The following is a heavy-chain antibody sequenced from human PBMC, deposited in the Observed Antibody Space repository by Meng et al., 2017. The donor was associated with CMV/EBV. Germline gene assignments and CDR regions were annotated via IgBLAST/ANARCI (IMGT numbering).Heavy chain of an antibody. D-gene: IGHD6-13*01. CDR3: AKDKGQAAPNWFDP. J-gene: IGHJ5*02. CDR1: GFTFSSYG. Sequence: LTGAASGFTFSSYGMHWVRQAPGKGLEWVAFIRYDGSNKYYADSVKGRFTISRDNSKNTLYLQMNSLRAEDTAVYYCAKDKGQAAPNWFDPWGQGTLVTVSS. V-gene: IGHV3-30*02. CDR2: IRYDGSNK.